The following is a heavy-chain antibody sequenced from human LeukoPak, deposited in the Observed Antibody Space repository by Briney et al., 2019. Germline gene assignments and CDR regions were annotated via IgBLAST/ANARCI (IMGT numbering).Heavy chain of an antibody. CDR2: IGTAGDT. V-gene: IGHV3-13*01. CDR1: GFTFSSYD. Sequence: GGSLRLSCAASGFTFSSYDMHWVRQATGKGLEWVSAIGTAGDTYYPGSVKGRFTISRENAKNSLYLQMNSLRAGGTAVYYCARDGNSYGLDYWGQGTLVTVSS. J-gene: IGHJ4*02. D-gene: IGHD5-18*01. CDR3: ARDGNSYGLDY.